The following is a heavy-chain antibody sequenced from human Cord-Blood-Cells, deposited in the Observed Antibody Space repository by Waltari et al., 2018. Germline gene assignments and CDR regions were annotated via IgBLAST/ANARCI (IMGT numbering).Heavy chain of an antibody. D-gene: IGHD3-16*01. J-gene: IGHJ2*01. V-gene: IGHV6-1*01. CDR3: ARSAIGGKGPGRDFDL. CDR1: GYSVSSNSVA. Sequence: QVQLQQSGPGLVKPSQTLSLTCAISGYSVSSNSVAWNWIRQSPSSGLEWLGRTYYRSKWYNDYAVNVKSPITINPDTAKNQFYLQLNSVTPEDTAVYYCARSAIGGKGPGRDFDLWGRGTLVTVSS. CDR2: TYYRSKWYN.